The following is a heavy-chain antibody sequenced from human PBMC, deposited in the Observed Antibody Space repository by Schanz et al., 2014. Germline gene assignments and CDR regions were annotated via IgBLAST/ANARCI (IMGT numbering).Heavy chain of an antibody. Sequence: QVQLQESGPGLVKPSQTLSLTCTVSGGSVSSGGDYWSWIRQHPGKGLEWIGFISYSGSTYYNPSLKSRVTISVDTSKNQFSLNLSSATAADTAVYYCAREEGWGIAAAGPKHYYYRMDVWGQGTTVTVSS. CDR2: ISYSGST. CDR1: GGSVSSGGDY. V-gene: IGHV4-31*03. D-gene: IGHD6-13*01. CDR3: AREEGWGIAAAGPKHYYYRMDV. J-gene: IGHJ6*02.